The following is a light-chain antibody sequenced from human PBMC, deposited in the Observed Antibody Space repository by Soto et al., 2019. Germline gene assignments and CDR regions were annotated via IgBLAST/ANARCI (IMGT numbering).Light chain of an antibody. CDR3: QQYGGSPAIT. CDR1: QSVSSN. V-gene: IGKV3-20*01. J-gene: IGKJ5*01. CDR2: AAS. Sequence: EIVMTQSPATLSVSPGERATLSCRASQSVSSNLAWYQQKPGQAPRLLIYAASSRATGIPDRFSGSGSGPEFILTISRLEPEDFGVYYCQQYGGSPAITFGQGTRLEI.